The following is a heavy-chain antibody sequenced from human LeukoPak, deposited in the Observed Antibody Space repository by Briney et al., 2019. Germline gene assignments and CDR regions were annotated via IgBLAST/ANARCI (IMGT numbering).Heavy chain of an antibody. V-gene: IGHV4-59*12. CDR1: GGSISSYY. D-gene: IGHD3-10*01. J-gene: IGHJ4*02. CDR2: IYYSGST. Sequence: SETLSLTCTVSGGSISSYYWSWIRQPPGKGLEWIGYIYYSGSTNYNPSLKSRVTISVDTSKNQFSLKLSSVTAADTAVYYCARGEHLYYYGSGSYPNDYWGQGTLVTVSS. CDR3: ARGEHLYYYGSGSYPNDY.